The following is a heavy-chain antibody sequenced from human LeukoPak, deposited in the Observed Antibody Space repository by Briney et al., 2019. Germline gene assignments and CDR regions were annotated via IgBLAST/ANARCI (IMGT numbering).Heavy chain of an antibody. CDR2: IYSSGSA. D-gene: IGHD6-13*01. Sequence: SETLSLTCTVSGGSVNSGTYYWSWIRQPPGKGLEWIGNIYSSGSAYYNPSLKSRVTMSVDTSKNQFSLELSSVTAADTAVYYCAREGSSSASDYWGQGTLVTVSS. CDR1: GGSVNSGTYY. J-gene: IGHJ4*02. CDR3: AREGSSSASDY. V-gene: IGHV4-39*07.